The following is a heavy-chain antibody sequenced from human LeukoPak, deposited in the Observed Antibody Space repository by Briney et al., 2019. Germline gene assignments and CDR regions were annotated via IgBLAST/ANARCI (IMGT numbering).Heavy chain of an antibody. J-gene: IGHJ4*02. CDR2: INPSGDFT. Sequence: ASVKVSCKASGYTFTSYYMHWVRQAPGQGLEWMGIINPSGDFTNYAQKFQGRVTMTRDTSTSTVHMELSSLRSEDTAVYYCASAYCGGDCDFDYWGQGTLVTVSS. V-gene: IGHV1-46*01. CDR1: GYTFTSYY. D-gene: IGHD2-21*02. CDR3: ASAYCGGDCDFDY.